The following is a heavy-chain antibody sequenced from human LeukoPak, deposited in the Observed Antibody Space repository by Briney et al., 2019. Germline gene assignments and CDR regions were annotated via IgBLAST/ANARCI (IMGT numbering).Heavy chain of an antibody. V-gene: IGHV3-23*01. J-gene: IGHJ4*02. CDR3: AKDIAATGVGTFDY. CDR1: GFTFSNYA. CDR2: TTSSGGST. D-gene: IGHD6-13*01. Sequence: GGSLRLSCAASGFTFSNYAMSWVRQAPGKGLEWVSATTSSGGSTYYADSVKGRFTISRDNSKNTLFLQMNSLRAEDTAVYYCAKDIAATGVGTFDYWGQGTLVTVSS.